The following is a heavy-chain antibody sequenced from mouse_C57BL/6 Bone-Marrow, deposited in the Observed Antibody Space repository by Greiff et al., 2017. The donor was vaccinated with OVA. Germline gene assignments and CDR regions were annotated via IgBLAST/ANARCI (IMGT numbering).Heavy chain of an antibody. CDR3: ARRDGSYFYYFDY. D-gene: IGHD1-1*02. V-gene: IGHV1-82*01. CDR2: IYPGGGDT. CDR1: GYAFTSSW. J-gene: IGHJ2*01. Sequence: VQLQESGPELVKPGASVKLSCKASGYAFTSSWMNWVKQRPGQGLEWIGRIYPGGGDTNYNGKFKGKATLTADKSSSTAYMQLSSLTSEDSAVYYCARRDGSYFYYFDYWGQGTTLTVSS.